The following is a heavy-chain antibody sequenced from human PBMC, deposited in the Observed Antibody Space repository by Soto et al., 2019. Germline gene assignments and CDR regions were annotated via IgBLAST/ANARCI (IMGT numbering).Heavy chain of an antibody. V-gene: IGHV3-23*01. CDR1: GFTFSSYA. CDR2: ISGSGGST. D-gene: IGHD3-10*01. J-gene: IGHJ6*02. Sequence: PGGSLRLSCAASGFTFSSYAMSWVRQAPGKGLEWVSAISGSGGSTYYADSVKGRFTISRDNAKDSLYLQMNSLRAEDTAVYYCARGIGVDVWGQGTTVTVSS. CDR3: ARGIGVDV.